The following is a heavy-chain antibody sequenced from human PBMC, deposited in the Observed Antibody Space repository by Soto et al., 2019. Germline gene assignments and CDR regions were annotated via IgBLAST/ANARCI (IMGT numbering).Heavy chain of an antibody. J-gene: IGHJ4*02. V-gene: IGHV1-2*02. CDR1: GYTFTSYY. Sequence: ASVKVSCKASGYTFTSYYIHWVRQAPGQGLEWMGWINPITGGTNYAPKFQGRATMTRDTSITTAYMELSRLRSDDTAVYYCARNYYDSSDRDYLDYWGQGTPVTVSS. CDR2: INPITGGT. CDR3: ARNYYDSSDRDYLDY. D-gene: IGHD3-22*01.